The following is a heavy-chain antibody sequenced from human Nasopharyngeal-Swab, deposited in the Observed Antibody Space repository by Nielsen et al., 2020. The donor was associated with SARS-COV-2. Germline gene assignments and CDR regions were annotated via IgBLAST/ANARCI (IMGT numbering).Heavy chain of an antibody. J-gene: IGHJ6*02. CDR1: GFTFSSYA. CDR3: AKDRDSGDDSGEYYHYYGMDV. V-gene: IGHV3-23*01. Sequence: GESLKISCAASGFTFSSYAMHWVRQAPGRGLEWVSGISGGDDSTKYADSVKGRFTISRDNSKNTLDLQMNSLRAEDTAIYYCAKDRDSGDDSGEYYHYYGMDVWGQGTTVTVSS. CDR2: ISGGDDST. D-gene: IGHD5-12*01.